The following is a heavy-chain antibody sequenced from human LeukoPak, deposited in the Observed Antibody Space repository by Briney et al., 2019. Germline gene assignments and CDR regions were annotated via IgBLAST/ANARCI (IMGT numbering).Heavy chain of an antibody. V-gene: IGHV4-59*01. J-gene: IGHJ3*02. Sequence: SETLSLTCTVSGGSISSYYWSWIRQTPGKGLEWIGHIYYSGSTTSFNPSLKSRVTISLDTSKNQFSLKVSSVTTADTAVYYCARRDSSRWREGSFDIWGQGTMVTVSS. CDR1: GGSISSYY. CDR3: ARRDSSRWREGSFDI. CDR2: IYYSGSTT. D-gene: IGHD4-11*01.